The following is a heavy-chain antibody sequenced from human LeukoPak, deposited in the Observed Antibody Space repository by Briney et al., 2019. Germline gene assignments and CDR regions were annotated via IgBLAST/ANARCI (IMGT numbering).Heavy chain of an antibody. CDR3: ARGNGSLDY. Sequence: ASVKVSCKASGYTFTSYYLHWVRQAPGQGLEWMGIINPSGGNTNYAQKFQGRVTMTRDTSASTVYMELSSLRSEDTAVYYCARGNGSLDYWGQGTLVTVSS. D-gene: IGHD3-10*01. CDR1: GYTFTSYY. V-gene: IGHV1-46*01. CDR2: INPSGGNT. J-gene: IGHJ4*02.